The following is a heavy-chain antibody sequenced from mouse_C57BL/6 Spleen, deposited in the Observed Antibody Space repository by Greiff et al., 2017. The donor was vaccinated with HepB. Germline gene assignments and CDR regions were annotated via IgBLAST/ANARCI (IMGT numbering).Heavy chain of an antibody. CDR3: ARDALYGSSSYWYFDV. J-gene: IGHJ1*03. Sequence: EVKLEESGGGLVNPGGSLKLSCAASGFTFSSYAMSWVRQTPEKRLEWVATISDGGSYTYYPDNVKGRFTISRDNAKNNLYLQMSHLKSEDTAMYYCARDALYGSSSYWYFDVWGTGTTVTVSS. CDR2: ISDGGSYT. D-gene: IGHD1-1*01. V-gene: IGHV5-4*01. CDR1: GFTFSSYA.